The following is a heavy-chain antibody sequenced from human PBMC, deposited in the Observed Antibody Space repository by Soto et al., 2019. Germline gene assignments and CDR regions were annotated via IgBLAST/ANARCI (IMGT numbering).Heavy chain of an antibody. V-gene: IGHV3-23*01. CDR2: ISGSGGST. J-gene: IGHJ3*02. CDR3: AKDRDTDIVVVVAASGAFDI. D-gene: IGHD2-15*01. Sequence: EVQLLESGGGLVQPGGSLRLSCAASGFTFSSYAMSWVRQAPGKGLEWVSAISGSGGSTYYADSVKGRFTISRDNSKNTLDLQMNSLRAEDTAVYYCAKDRDTDIVVVVAASGAFDIWGQGTMVTVSS. CDR1: GFTFSSYA.